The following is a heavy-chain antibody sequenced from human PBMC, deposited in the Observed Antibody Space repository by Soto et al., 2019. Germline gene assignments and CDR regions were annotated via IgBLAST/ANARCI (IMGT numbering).Heavy chain of an antibody. CDR3: ARDQEMFGVYDVRWFDP. J-gene: IGHJ5*02. Sequence: QVQLVQSGAEVKKPGSSVKVSCKASGGTFSSYAISWVRQAPGQGLEWMGGIIPIFGTANYAQKVQGRVTITADESTSPAYMELSSLRSEDTAVYYCARDQEMFGVYDVRWFDPWGQGTLDTVCS. CDR2: IIPIFGTA. D-gene: IGHD5-12*01. CDR1: GGTFSSYA. V-gene: IGHV1-69*01.